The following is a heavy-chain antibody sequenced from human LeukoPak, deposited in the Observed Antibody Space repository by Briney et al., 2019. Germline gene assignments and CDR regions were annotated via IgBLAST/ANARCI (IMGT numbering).Heavy chain of an antibody. CDR1: GGSFSGYY. CDR3: ARVGRVVPAVQYYYYYCYMDV. Sequence: SETLSLTRAVYGGSFSGYYWSWVRHPPGKGLEWIGEINHSGSTTYNPSLKSRVTISVDTSKNQFSLKLGSVTAADTAVYYCARVGRVVPAVQYYYYYCYMDVWGKGTTVTVSS. D-gene: IGHD2-2*01. CDR2: INHSGST. J-gene: IGHJ6*03. V-gene: IGHV4-34*01.